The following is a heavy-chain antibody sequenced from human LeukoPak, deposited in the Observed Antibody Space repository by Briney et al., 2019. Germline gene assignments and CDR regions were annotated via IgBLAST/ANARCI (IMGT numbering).Heavy chain of an antibody. CDR1: GFTFSSYA. V-gene: IGHV3-23*01. CDR2: ISGSGGST. CDR3: AKLHYDILTGHFPDAFDI. Sequence: GGSLRLSCAASGFTFSSYAMSWVRQAPGKGLEWVSAISGSGGSTYYADSVKGRFTISRDNSKNTLYLQMNSLRAEDTAVYYCAKLHYDILTGHFPDAFDIWGQGKMVTVSS. J-gene: IGHJ3*02. D-gene: IGHD3-9*01.